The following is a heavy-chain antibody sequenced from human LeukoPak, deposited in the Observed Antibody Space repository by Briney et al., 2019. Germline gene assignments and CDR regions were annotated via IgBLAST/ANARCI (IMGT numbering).Heavy chain of an antibody. CDR2: IYSGGST. D-gene: IGHD3-22*01. CDR3: ARDYYYDSSGGSGAFDI. Sequence: GGSLRLSCAASGFTVSSNYMSWVRQAPGKGLEWVSVIYSGGSTYYADPGKGRFTFYRDNPKNPRYLQMNSLRAEDTAVYYCARDYYYDSSGGSGAFDIWGQGTMVTVSS. CDR1: GFTVSSNY. J-gene: IGHJ3*02. V-gene: IGHV3-66*02.